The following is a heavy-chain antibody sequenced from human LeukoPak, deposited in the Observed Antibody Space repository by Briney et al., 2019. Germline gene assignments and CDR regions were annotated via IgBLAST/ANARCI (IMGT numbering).Heavy chain of an antibody. Sequence: SGGSLRLSCAASGFTFSSYALHWVRQSPSKGLECVAVISYDGSNKSYADSVKGRFTISRDNAKNSLYLQMNSLRAEDTAVYYCARGAPIVVVPAAYPFDPWGQGALVTVSS. CDR1: GFTFSSYA. D-gene: IGHD2-2*01. J-gene: IGHJ5*02. V-gene: IGHV3-30*04. CDR3: ARGAPIVVVPAAYPFDP. CDR2: ISYDGSNK.